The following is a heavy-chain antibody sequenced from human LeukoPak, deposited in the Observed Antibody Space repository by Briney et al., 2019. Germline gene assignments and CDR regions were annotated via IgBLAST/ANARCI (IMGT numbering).Heavy chain of an antibody. Sequence: PSETLSLTCTVSGGSISSGSYYWSWIRQPAGKGLEWIGRIYTSGSTNYNPSLKSRVTISVDTSKNQFSLKLSSVTVADTAVYYCERLSNWNDGQHFDYWGQGTLVTVSS. V-gene: IGHV4-61*02. CDR1: GGSISSGSYY. J-gene: IGHJ4*02. CDR2: IYTSGST. D-gene: IGHD1-1*01. CDR3: ERLSNWNDGQHFDY.